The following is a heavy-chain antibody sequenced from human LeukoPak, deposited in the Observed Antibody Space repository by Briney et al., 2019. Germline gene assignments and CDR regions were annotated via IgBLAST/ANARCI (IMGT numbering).Heavy chain of an antibody. CDR2: IIPIFGTA. CDR1: GGTFSSYA. D-gene: IGHD2-2*01. J-gene: IGHJ1*01. V-gene: IGHV1-69*13. CDR3: ASNIVVVPAAEGYFQH. Sequence: ASVKVSCKASGGTFSSYAISWVRQAPGQGPEWMGGIIPIFGTANYAQKFQGRVTITADESTSTAYMELSSLRSEDTAVYYCASNIVVVPAAEGYFQHWGQGTLVTVSS.